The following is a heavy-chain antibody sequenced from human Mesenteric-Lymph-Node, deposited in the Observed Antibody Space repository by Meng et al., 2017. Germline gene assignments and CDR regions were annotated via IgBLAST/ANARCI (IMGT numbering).Heavy chain of an antibody. CDR3: AREGWELLRGRGMYY. V-gene: IGHV3-74*01. CDR2: INPDGSNT. D-gene: IGHD1-26*01. Sequence: GESLKISCAASGFTFTDHWMHWVRQGPGKGLVWVSRINPDGSNTTYADSVKGRFTISRDNAKNTVYLQKNSLRAEDTAVYYCAREGWELLRGRGMYYWGQGTLVTVSS. CDR1: GFTFTDHW. J-gene: IGHJ4*02.